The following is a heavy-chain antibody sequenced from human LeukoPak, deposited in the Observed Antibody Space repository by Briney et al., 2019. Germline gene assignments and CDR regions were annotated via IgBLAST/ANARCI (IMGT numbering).Heavy chain of an antibody. Sequence: SETLSLTCTVSGGSISGYYWSWIRQPPGKGLEWIGYIYYSGSTNYNPSLKSRVTISVDTSKNQFSLKLSSVTAADTAVYYCARVRGGRWNFDYWGQGTLVTVSS. CDR2: IYYSGST. CDR1: GGSISGYY. D-gene: IGHD3-16*01. CDR3: ARVRGGRWNFDY. V-gene: IGHV4-59*01. J-gene: IGHJ4*02.